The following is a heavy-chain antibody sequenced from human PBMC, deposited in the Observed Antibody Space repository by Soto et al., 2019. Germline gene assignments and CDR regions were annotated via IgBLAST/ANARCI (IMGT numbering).Heavy chain of an antibody. V-gene: IGHV3-23*04. D-gene: IGHD2-21*02. CDR2: ITITGDTT. CDR3: AKGGGGDHGY. J-gene: IGHJ4*02. Sequence: EVQLVESEGGLVQPGGSLRLSCEASGFIFTTSDMSWVRQAPGKGLEWISSITITGDTTHYADSVKGRFTISRDNSRNRVYLQMNSRRVDDTAVYSWAKGGGGDHGYWGQGTLVAVSS. CDR1: GFIFTTSD.